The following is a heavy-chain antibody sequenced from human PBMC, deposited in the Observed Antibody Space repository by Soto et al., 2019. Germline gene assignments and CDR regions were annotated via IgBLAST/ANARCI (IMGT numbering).Heavy chain of an antibody. CDR2: IHYSGSI. J-gene: IGHJ6*02. CDR3: AREDDGGDRDYYGLDV. D-gene: IGHD2-21*02. CDR1: GGSISYEYYH. V-gene: IGHV4-30-4*08. Sequence: PSETLSLTCTVSGGSISYEYYHWTWIRQSPGKGLVWIGYIHYSGSIIYNPSFKSRVTISVDTSKNQFSLQLSSVTAADTAVYFCAREDDGGDRDYYGLDVWGQGTTVTVSS.